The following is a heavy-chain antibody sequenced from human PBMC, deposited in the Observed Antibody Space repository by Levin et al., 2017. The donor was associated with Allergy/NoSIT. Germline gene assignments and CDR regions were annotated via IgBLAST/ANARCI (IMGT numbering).Heavy chain of an antibody. Sequence: ASVKVSCKASGYTFTSYAMHWVRQAPGQRLEWMGWINAGNGNTKYSQKFQGRVTITRDTSASTAYMELSSLRSEDTAVYYCAREQKQLVLLVPHYYYYGMDVWGQGTTVTVSS. J-gene: IGHJ6*02. CDR1: GYTFTSYA. CDR3: AREQKQLVLLVPHYYYYGMDV. D-gene: IGHD6-6*01. V-gene: IGHV1-3*01. CDR2: INAGNGNT.